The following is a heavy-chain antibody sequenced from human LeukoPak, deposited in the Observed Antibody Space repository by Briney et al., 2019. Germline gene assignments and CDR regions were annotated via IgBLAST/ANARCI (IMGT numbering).Heavy chain of an antibody. Sequence: SVKVSCKASGGTFSSYAISWVRQAPGQGLEWMGGIIPIFGTANYAQKFQGRVTITADKSTSTAYMELSSLRSEDTAVYYCARSATVTTLDYYYYYMDVWGKGTTVTVSS. CDR3: ARSATVTTLDYYYYYMDV. V-gene: IGHV1-69*06. CDR2: IIPIFGTA. CDR1: GGTFSSYA. D-gene: IGHD4-11*01. J-gene: IGHJ6*03.